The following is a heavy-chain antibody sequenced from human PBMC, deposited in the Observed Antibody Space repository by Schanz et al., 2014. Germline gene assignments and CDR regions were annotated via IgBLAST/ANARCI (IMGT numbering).Heavy chain of an antibody. CDR1: RYTFNTYG. J-gene: IGHJ4*02. CDR3: ARDQSPYTNSSDVRYFDY. CDR2: IIPSLGLA. Sequence: QGQLVQSGPEVKEPGASVKVSCEASRYTFNTYGLNWVRQAPGQGLEWMGWIIPSLGLAKYEQKFQDKVTITADTSTTTAYMELSGLRSEDTAVYYCARDQSPYTNSSDVRYFDYWGQGSLVTVSS. D-gene: IGHD6-6*01. V-gene: IGHV1-69*10.